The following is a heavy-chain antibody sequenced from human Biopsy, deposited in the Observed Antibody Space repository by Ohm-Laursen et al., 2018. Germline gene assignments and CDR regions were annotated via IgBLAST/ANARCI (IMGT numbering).Heavy chain of an antibody. J-gene: IGHJ4*02. Sequence: SVKVSCKASGGTFTNYAISWVRQAPGQGLEWMGGIIPIFGTANYAQKFQGRVTITADESTSAAYMELSSLRSDDTAVYYCARDALGGGSYRFCYWGQGSLVTVSS. CDR2: IIPIFGTA. CDR1: GGTFTNYA. D-gene: IGHD1-26*01. V-gene: IGHV1-69*13. CDR3: ARDALGGGSYRFCY.